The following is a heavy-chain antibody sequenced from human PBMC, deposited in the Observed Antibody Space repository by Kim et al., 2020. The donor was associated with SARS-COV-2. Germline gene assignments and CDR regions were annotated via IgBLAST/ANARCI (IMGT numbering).Heavy chain of an antibody. CDR3: ATLNALTYCGGDCYPYYYGMDV. Sequence: ASVKVSCKASGYTFTSYGISWVRQAPGQGLEWMGWISAYNGNTNYAQKLQGRVTMTTDTSTSTAYMELRSLRSDDTAVYYCATLNALTYCGGDCYPYYYGMDVWGQGTTVTVSS. D-gene: IGHD2-21*02. V-gene: IGHV1-18*04. J-gene: IGHJ6*02. CDR1: GYTFTSYG. CDR2: ISAYNGNT.